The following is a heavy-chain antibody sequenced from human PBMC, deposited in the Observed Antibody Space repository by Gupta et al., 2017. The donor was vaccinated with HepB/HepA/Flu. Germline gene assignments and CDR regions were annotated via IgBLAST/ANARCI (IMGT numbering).Heavy chain of an antibody. CDR1: GFTFSSYG. J-gene: IGHJ3*02. CDR3: ARGDSVVVGRAFDT. V-gene: IGHV3-33*01. CDR2: IWYDGSNK. Sequence: QVQLVESGGGVVQPGRSLRLSCAASGFTFSSYGMHWVRQAPGKGLEWVAVIWYDGSNKYYADSVKGRFTISRDNSKNTLYLQMNSLRAEDTAVYYCARGDSVVVGRAFDTWGQGTMVTVSS. D-gene: IGHD2-2*01.